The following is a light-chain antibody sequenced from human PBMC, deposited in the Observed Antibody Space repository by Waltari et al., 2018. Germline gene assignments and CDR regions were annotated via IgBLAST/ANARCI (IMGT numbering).Light chain of an antibody. CDR2: ESN. V-gene: IGLV6-57*02. J-gene: IGLJ3*02. Sequence: NLKLTQPRSVSESPGKTVIISCTGSSGNIAGNYVQWYRQRPGSAPTSVIYESNQRPVGVPNRCSGSIDGASNSASLTISGLKTEDEADYYCQSYDDNSPDWVFGGGTKLTVL. CDR3: QSYDDNSPDWV. CDR1: SGNIAGNY.